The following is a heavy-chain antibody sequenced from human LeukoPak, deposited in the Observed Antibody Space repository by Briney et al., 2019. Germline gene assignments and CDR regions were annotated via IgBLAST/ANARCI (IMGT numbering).Heavy chain of an antibody. CDR3: ARGSVGYCSGGSCYDY. V-gene: IGHV3-11*04. CDR1: GFTFSDYY. Sequence: GGSLRLSCVASGFTFSDYYMSWIRLAPGKGLEWISYISASAHTIYYSDSVKGRFTISRDNARNSLYLQMNSLRAEDTAVYYCARGSVGYCSGGSCYDYWGQGTLVTVSS. D-gene: IGHD2-15*01. J-gene: IGHJ4*02. CDR2: ISASAHTI.